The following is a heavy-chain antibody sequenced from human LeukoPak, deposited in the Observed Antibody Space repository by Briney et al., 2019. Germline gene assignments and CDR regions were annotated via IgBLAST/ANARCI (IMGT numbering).Heavy chain of an antibody. Sequence: GGSLRLSCAASGFTFSSYGMHWVRQAPGKGLEWVAVISYDGSNKYYADSVKGRFTISRDNSKNTLYLQMNSLRAEDTAVYYCARTRYSYGYPYYFDYWGQGTLVTVSS. D-gene: IGHD5-18*01. CDR3: ARTRYSYGYPYYFDY. V-gene: IGHV3-30*03. CDR2: ISYDGSNK. CDR1: GFTFSSYG. J-gene: IGHJ4*02.